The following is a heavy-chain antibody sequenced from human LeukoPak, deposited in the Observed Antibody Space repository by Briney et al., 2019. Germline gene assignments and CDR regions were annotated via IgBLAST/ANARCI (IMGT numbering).Heavy chain of an antibody. CDR2: IKTDGSQI. J-gene: IGHJ6*03. Sequence: GGSLRLSCVASGFTFSSYWMTWVRQAPGKGLEWVANIKTDGSQIYYVDSVKGRFTISRDNAKNSLYLQMNSLRAEDTAVYYCARDHIVGATRYYYYYMDVWGKGTTVTVSS. V-gene: IGHV3-7*01. CDR1: GFTFSSYW. CDR3: ARDHIVGATRYYYYYMDV. D-gene: IGHD1-26*01.